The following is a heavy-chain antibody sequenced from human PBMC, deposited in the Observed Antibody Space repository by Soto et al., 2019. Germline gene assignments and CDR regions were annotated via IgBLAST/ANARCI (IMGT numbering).Heavy chain of an antibody. Sequence: GGSLRLSCVASGFSFSNYNMNWVRQAPGKGLEWVSYITTSSSIYYADSVKGRFTISRDNAKNSLFLQMNSLRDEDTAVYYCARKGVAFDYWGQGALVTVSS. CDR2: ITTSSSI. CDR1: GFSFSNYN. J-gene: IGHJ4*02. V-gene: IGHV3-48*02. D-gene: IGHD3-3*01. CDR3: ARKGVAFDY.